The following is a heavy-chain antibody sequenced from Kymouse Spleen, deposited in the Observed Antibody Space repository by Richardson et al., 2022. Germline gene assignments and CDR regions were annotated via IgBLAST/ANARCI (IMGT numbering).Heavy chain of an antibody. J-gene: IGHJ3*02. CDR3: ARCIAAAGAFDI. V-gene: IGHV4-34*01. CDR2: INHSGST. CDR1: GGSFSGYY. Sequence: QVQLQQWGAGLLKPSETLSLTCAVYGGSFSGYYWSWIRQPPGKGLEWIGEINHSGSTNYNPSLKSRVTISVDTSKNQFSLKLSSVTAADTAVYYCARCIAAAGAFDIWGQGTMVTVSS. D-gene: IGHD6-13*01.